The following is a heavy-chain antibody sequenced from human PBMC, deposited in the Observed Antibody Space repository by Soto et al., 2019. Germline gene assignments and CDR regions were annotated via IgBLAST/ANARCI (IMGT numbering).Heavy chain of an antibody. J-gene: IGHJ3*01. CDR2: VSWNSATI. D-gene: IGHD3-16*01. V-gene: IGHV3-9*01. CDR1: GFIFDEYA. Sequence: DVQLVESGGGLAQPGRSLRLSCAASGFIFDEYAMHWVRQVPGKGLEWVSTVSWNSATIAYADSVKGRFIISRDSATNSLYLQMSSLRPEDTAFYYCAKGGASRVDALDVWGQGTLVTVSS. CDR3: AKGGASRVDALDV.